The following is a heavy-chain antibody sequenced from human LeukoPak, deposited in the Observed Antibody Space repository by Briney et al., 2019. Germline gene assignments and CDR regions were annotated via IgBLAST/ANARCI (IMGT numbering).Heavy chain of an antibody. J-gene: IGHJ4*02. CDR3: ARVRNYGSGSYCFDY. Sequence: ASVKVSCKASGYTFTGYYMHWVRQAPGQGLEWMGWINPNSGGTNYAQKFQGRVTMTRDTSISTAYMEPSRLRSDDTAVYYCARVRNYGSGSYCFDYWGQGTLVTVSS. CDR1: GYTFTGYY. V-gene: IGHV1-2*02. CDR2: INPNSGGT. D-gene: IGHD3-10*01.